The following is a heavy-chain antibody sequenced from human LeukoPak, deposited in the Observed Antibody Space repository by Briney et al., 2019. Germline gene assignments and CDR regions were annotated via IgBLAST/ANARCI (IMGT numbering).Heavy chain of an antibody. CDR1: GYTFTGYY. CDR2: INPNSGGT. D-gene: IGHD1-26*01. CDR3: ARDVGRGLDDAFDI. J-gene: IGHJ3*02. Sequence: ASVKVSCKASGYTFTGYYMHWVRQAPGQGLEWIGWINPNSGGTNYAQKFQGRVTMTRDTSISTAYMELSRLRSDDTAVYYCARDVGRGLDDAFDIWGQGTMVTVSS. V-gene: IGHV1-2*02.